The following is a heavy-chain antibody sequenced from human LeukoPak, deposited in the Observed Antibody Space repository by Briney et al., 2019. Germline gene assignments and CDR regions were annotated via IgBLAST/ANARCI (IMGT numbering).Heavy chain of an antibody. D-gene: IGHD5-18*01. CDR1: GYTFTGYY. J-gene: IGHJ4*02. CDR2: INPNSGGT. CDR3: ARARIQLWLLNDY. V-gene: IGHV1-2*06. Sequence: VASVKVSCKASGYTFTGYYMHWVRQAPGQGLEWMGRINPNSGGTNYAQKFQGRVTMTRDMSISTAYMELSRLRSDDTAVYYCARARIQLWLLNDYWGQGTLVTVSS.